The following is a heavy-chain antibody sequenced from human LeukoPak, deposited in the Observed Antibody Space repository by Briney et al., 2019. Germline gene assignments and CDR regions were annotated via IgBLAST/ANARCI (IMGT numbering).Heavy chain of an antibody. Sequence: GASVKVSCKASGYTFTSYDINWVRQATGQGLEWMGWMNPNRGNTGYAQKFQGRVTITRNTSISTAYMELSSLRSEDTAVYYCARVWGSGSYGYYFDYWGQGTLVTVSS. CDR2: MNPNRGNT. CDR1: GYTFTSYD. J-gene: IGHJ4*02. D-gene: IGHD3-10*01. V-gene: IGHV1-8*01. CDR3: ARVWGSGSYGYYFDY.